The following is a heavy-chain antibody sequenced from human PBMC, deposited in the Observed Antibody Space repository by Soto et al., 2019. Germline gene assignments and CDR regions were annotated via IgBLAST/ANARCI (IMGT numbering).Heavy chain of an antibody. J-gene: IGHJ4*02. CDR1: GGSISSGGYY. D-gene: IGHD3-16*01. Sequence: SETLSLTCTVSGGSISSGGYYWSWIRQHPGKGLEWIGYIYYSGTTYYNPSLKSRVSTSADTSKNQFSLKLSSVTTADTAVYYCAMGLSTYYDNMPHFDSWGQGTLVTVSS. CDR2: IYYSGTT. CDR3: AMGLSTYYDNMPHFDS. V-gene: IGHV4-31*03.